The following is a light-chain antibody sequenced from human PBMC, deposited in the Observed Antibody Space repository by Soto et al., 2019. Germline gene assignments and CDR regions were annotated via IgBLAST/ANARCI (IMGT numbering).Light chain of an antibody. Sequence: QASGTQPDSLSGSRGQSITISCTGTISDIGAYDYVSWFQQHPGKAPKLMISEVNNRPSGVSNRFSGSKSGNTAYLTISGLQVEDEAEYFCLSFTTTSTHVFGTGTKVTVL. V-gene: IGLV2-14*01. CDR1: ISDIGAYDY. CDR3: LSFTTTSTHV. CDR2: EVN. J-gene: IGLJ1*01.